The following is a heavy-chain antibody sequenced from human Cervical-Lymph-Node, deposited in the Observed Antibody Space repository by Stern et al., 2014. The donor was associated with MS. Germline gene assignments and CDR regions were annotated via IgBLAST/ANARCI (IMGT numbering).Heavy chain of an antibody. J-gene: IGHJ5*02. CDR2: ISGSGAYI. V-gene: IGHV3-21*01. D-gene: IGHD2-15*01. Sequence: EMQLVESGGGLVKPGGSLRLSCAASGFTFSSYSMNWVRQAPGKGLEWVSSISGSGAYINYADSVKGRFTVSRDNAKNSLSLQMNSLRAEDTAMYYCARDQAQFKILYNWFDPWGQGTLVTVSS. CDR1: GFTFSSYS. CDR3: ARDQAQFKILYNWFDP.